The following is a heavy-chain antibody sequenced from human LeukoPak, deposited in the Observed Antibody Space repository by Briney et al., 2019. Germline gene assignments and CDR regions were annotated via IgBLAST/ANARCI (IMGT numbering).Heavy chain of an antibody. CDR2: ISDTEYT. V-gene: IGHV4-61*08. CDR1: GASITDDDFY. D-gene: IGHD3-9*01. CDR3: AREGNQISTGYPRNFDH. Sequence: PSETLSLTCSISGASITDDDFYWSWIRQSPGKGLEWIGYISDTEYTFYNPPVRSRVTISLDTSKNQFSLELTSVTPADTAFYYCAREGNQISTGYPRNFDHWGQGILVTVSS. J-gene: IGHJ4*02.